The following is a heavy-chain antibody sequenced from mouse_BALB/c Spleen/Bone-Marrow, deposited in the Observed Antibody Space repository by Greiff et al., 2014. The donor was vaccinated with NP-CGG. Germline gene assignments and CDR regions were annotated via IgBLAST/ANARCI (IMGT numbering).Heavy chain of an antibody. CDR1: GYAFSSSW. Sequence: LQESGPELVKPGASVKISCTGSGYAFSSSWMNWVKQRPGQGLEWIGRFYPGDGDTNSNGRFKGKATLTADRSSNTAYMQLSSLTSVDSAVYFCARSAYYGSSYGAMDYWGQGTSVTVSS. CDR3: ARSAYYGSSYGAMDY. CDR2: FYPGDGDT. J-gene: IGHJ4*01. D-gene: IGHD1-1*01. V-gene: IGHV1-82*01.